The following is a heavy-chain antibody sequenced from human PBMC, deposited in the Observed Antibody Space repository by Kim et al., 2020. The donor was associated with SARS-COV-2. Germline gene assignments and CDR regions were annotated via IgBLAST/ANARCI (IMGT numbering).Heavy chain of an antibody. J-gene: IGHJ4*02. CDR3: AKVSHYYGSENFDY. CDR2: ISGSGFTT. V-gene: IGHV3-23*01. CDR1: GFTFSIYA. Sequence: SLILSFSSSGFTFSIYAISWVLQAPGNWLEFFSFISGSGFTTYYADSVKGRFTISRDNSKNTLYLQMNSLRAEDTAVYYCAKVSHYYGSENFDYWGQGTLVTVSS. D-gene: IGHD3-10*01.